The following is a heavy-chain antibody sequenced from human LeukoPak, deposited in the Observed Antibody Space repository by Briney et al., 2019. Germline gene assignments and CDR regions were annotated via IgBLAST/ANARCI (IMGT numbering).Heavy chain of an antibody. J-gene: IGHJ4*02. CDR2: ISTYNGNT. CDR3: ARGTYGDY. V-gene: IGHV1-18*04. Sequence: ASVRVSCKASGYTFTSYGISWGRQAPGQGLEWMGWISTYNGNTESAQKFQGRVTMTTDTSTSTGYMELRSLRSDDTAVYYCARGTYGDYWGQGTLVTVSS. D-gene: IGHD3-10*01. CDR1: GYTFTSYG.